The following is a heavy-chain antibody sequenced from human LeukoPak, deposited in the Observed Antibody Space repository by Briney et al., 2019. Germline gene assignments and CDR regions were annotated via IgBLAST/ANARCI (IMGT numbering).Heavy chain of an antibody. CDR2: ISSSSSYI. Sequence: PGGSLRLSCAASGFTFSSYSMNWVRQAPGKGLEWVSSISSSSSYIYYADSVKGRFTISRDNSKSTLYLQMNSLRAEDTAIYFCGKSQSLLSLGGPFDSWGQGTLVTVSS. CDR1: GFTFSSYS. V-gene: IGHV3-21*04. CDR3: GKSQSLLSLGGPFDS. D-gene: IGHD3-16*01. J-gene: IGHJ4*02.